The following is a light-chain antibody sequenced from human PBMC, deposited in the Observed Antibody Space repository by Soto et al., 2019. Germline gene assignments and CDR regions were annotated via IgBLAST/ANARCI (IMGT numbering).Light chain of an antibody. Sequence: DIQMTQSPSTLSASVGDIVTITCRASHIISSWLSWYQQKPGKATKLLIYDASSLESGVPSRFSGSGSGTEFTLTISSLQPDDFATYYCQQYNSYSSWTFGQGTKVAIK. CDR1: HIISSW. V-gene: IGKV1-5*01. CDR3: QQYNSYSSWT. CDR2: DAS. J-gene: IGKJ1*01.